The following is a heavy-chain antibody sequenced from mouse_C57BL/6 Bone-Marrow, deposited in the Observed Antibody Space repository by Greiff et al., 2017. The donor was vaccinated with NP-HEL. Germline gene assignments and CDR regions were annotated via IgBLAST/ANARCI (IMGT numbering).Heavy chain of an antibody. J-gene: IGHJ3*01. CDR3: ARGLRRRGFAY. D-gene: IGHD2-4*01. V-gene: IGHV2-2*01. CDR1: GFSLTSYG. CDR2: IWSGGST. Sequence: VKLMESGPGLVQPSQSLSITCTVSGFSLTSYGVHWVRQSPGKGLEWLGVIWSGGSTDYNAAFISRLSISKDNSKSQVFFKMNRLQADDTAIYYCARGLRRRGFAYWGQGTLVTVSA.